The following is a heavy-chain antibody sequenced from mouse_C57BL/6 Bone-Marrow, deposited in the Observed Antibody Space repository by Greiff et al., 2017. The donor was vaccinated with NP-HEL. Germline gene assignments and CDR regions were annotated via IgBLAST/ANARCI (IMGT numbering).Heavy chain of an antibody. J-gene: IGHJ3*01. CDR2: ISYDGSN. CDR1: GYSITSGYY. Sequence: EVQLQQSGPGLVKPSQSLSLTCSVTGYSITSGYYWNWIRQFPGNKLEWMGYISYDGSNNYNPSLKNRISITRDTSKNQFFLKLNSVTTEDTATYYCARAGVTTTRFAYWGQGTLVTVSA. CDR3: ARAGVTTTRFAY. D-gene: IGHD2-3*01. V-gene: IGHV3-6*01.